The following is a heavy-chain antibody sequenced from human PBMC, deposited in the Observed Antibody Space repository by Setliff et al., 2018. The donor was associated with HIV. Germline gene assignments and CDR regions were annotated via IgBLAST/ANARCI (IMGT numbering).Heavy chain of an antibody. CDR1: GFTFSSYW. CDR3: ARHSANVFIVVVTPPDY. V-gene: IGHV4-34*12. J-gene: IGHJ4*02. CDR2: IIHSGST. Sequence: PGGSLRLSCAASGFTFSSYWMSWIRKPPGKGLEWIGEIIHSGSTNYNPSLKSRVTISVDTSKNQFSLKLSSVTAADTAVYYCARHSANVFIVVVTPPDYWGQGTLVTVS. D-gene: IGHD2-21*02.